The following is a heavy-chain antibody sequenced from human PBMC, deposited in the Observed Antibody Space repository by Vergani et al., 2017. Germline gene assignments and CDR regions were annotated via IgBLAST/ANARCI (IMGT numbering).Heavy chain of an antibody. J-gene: IGHJ2*01. CDR1: GFTFSSYW. V-gene: IGHV3-74*02. D-gene: IGHD3-22*01. Sequence: EVQLVESGGGLIQPGGSLRLSCAASGFTFSSYWMHWVRQAPGKGLVWVSRINSDGSSTSYADSVKGRFTISRDNAKNTLYLQMNSLRAEDTAVYYCARVLTYYYDSSGTESSYWYFDLWGRGTLVTVSS. CDR2: INSDGSST. CDR3: ARVLTYYYDSSGTESSYWYFDL.